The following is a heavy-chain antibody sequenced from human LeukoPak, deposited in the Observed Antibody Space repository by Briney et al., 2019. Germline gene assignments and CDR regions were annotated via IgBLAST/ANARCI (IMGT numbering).Heavy chain of an antibody. Sequence: ASAKVSCKASGYTFTGYYIHWVRQAPGQGLEWVGWINPNSAGTRYAQKFQGRVTMTRDTSIATAYMELSSLRSDDTAVYYCAREYSSSSSFDYWGQGTLVTVSS. CDR3: AREYSSSSSFDY. CDR1: GYTFTGYY. D-gene: IGHD6-6*01. CDR2: INPNSAGT. J-gene: IGHJ4*02. V-gene: IGHV1-2*02.